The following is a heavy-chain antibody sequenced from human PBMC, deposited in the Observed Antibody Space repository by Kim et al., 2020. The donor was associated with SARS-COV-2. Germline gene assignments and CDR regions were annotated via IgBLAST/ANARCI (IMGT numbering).Heavy chain of an antibody. CDR2: IYYSGST. Sequence: SETLSLTCTVSGGSVSSGSYYWSWIRQPPGKGLEWIGYIYYSGSTNYNPSLKSRATISVDTSKNQFSLKLSSVTAADTAVYYCARESCSGGSCYARDMDVWGKGTTVTVSS. CDR3: ARESCSGGSCYARDMDV. V-gene: IGHV4-61*01. J-gene: IGHJ6*03. CDR1: GGSVSSGSYY. D-gene: IGHD2-15*01.